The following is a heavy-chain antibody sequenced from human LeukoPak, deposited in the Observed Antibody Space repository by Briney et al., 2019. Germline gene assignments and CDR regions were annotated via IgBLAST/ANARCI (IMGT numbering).Heavy chain of an antibody. J-gene: IGHJ4*02. D-gene: IGHD6-19*01. CDR2: IKEDGSQI. CDR3: AGSSGWLFGY. CDR1: GFTFSNCW. V-gene: IGHV3-7*01. Sequence: GRTLRLSCVGTGFTFSNCWMIWVRQAPGKGLEWVANIKEDGSQIYYVDSVKGRFTISRDNAKNSVYLQMNSLRAEDTAVYYCAGSSGWLFGYWGQGTLVAVSS.